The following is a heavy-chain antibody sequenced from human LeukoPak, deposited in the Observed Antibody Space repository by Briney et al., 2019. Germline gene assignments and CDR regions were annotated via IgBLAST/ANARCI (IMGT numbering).Heavy chain of an antibody. J-gene: IGHJ5*02. Sequence: GASVKVSCKASGGTFSSYAINWVRQAPGQGLEWMGGISPIFGTEDYAQKFQGRVTITADKSTSTAYMELSSLRSEDTAVYYCARLCSKGWLQLLYWFDPWGQGTLVTVSS. CDR1: GGTFSSYA. CDR2: ISPIFGTE. V-gene: IGHV1-69*06. D-gene: IGHD5-24*01. CDR3: ARLCSKGWLQLLYWFDP.